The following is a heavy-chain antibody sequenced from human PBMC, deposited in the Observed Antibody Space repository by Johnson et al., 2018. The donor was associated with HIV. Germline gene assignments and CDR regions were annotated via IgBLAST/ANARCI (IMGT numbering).Heavy chain of an antibody. CDR3: AKGLGWELLTHDAFDI. CDR2: ISWNSGSI. J-gene: IGHJ3*02. V-gene: IGHV3-9*01. Sequence: VQLVESGGAVVQPGRSLRLSCAASGFTFDDYAMHWVRQAPGKGLEWVSGISWNSGSIGYADSVKGRFTISRDNAKNSLYLQMNSLRAEDTALYYCAKGLGWELLTHDAFDIWGQGTMVTVSS. CDR1: GFTFDDYA. D-gene: IGHD1-26*01.